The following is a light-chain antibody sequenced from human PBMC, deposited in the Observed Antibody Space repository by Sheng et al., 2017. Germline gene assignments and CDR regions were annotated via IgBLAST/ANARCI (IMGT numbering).Light chain of an antibody. Sequence: EIVLTQSPATLSLSPGERATLSCRASQSVSSSYLAWYQQKPGQAPRLLIYGASSRATGIPDRFSGSGSGTDFTLTISRLEPEVFAVYYCQQYHYFGRGTKLEI. CDR3: QQYHY. V-gene: IGKV3-20*01. CDR2: GAS. J-gene: IGKJ2*01. CDR1: QSVSSSY.